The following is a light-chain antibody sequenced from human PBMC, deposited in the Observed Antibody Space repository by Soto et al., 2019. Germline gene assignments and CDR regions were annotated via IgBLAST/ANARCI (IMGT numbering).Light chain of an antibody. CDR3: QQYDTSPT. Sequence: EIVLTQSPGTLSLSPGERATLSCRASQSVSSSYLAWYQREPGQAPRLLIYGASSRATGIPDRFSGSGSGTAFTLTISRLEPEDFAVYYCQQYDTSPTFGQGTRLEIK. J-gene: IGKJ2*01. V-gene: IGKV3-20*01. CDR1: QSVSSSY. CDR2: GAS.